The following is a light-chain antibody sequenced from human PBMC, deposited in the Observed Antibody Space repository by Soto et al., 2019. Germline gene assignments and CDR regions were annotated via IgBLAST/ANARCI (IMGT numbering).Light chain of an antibody. Sequence: QSALTQPASVSGSPGQAITISCTGTSSDVGGYNHVSWYQHSLGKAPKLILFAVSDRPSGVSHRFSGSKSGNTASLTNSGLQAEDEADYYCCSYTSLSTVVFGGGTKLTVL. J-gene: IGLJ2*01. CDR3: CSYTSLSTVV. V-gene: IGLV2-14*01. CDR1: SSDVGGYNH. CDR2: AVS.